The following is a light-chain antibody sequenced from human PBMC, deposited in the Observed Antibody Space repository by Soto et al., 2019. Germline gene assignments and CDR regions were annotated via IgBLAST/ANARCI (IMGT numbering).Light chain of an antibody. CDR3: QQYNNWPLT. Sequence: EIVMTQSPATLSVSPGERATLSCRASQSVSSNLAWYQQKPGQAPRLLIFDASTRATGIPARFSGSGSGTELTLTISGLQSEDFAVYYCQQYNNWPLTFGGGTKVEIK. V-gene: IGKV3-15*01. J-gene: IGKJ4*01. CDR2: DAS. CDR1: QSVSSN.